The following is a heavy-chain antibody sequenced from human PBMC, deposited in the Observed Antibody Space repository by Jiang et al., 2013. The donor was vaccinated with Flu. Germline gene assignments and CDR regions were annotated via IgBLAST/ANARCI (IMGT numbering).Heavy chain of an antibody. CDR2: IYYSGST. D-gene: IGHD5-24*01. CDR1: GGSISSSSYY. Sequence: GPGLVKPSETLSLTCTVSGGSISSSSYYWGWIRQPPGKGLEWIGSIYYSGSTYYNPSLKSRVTISVDTSKNQFSLKLSSVTAADTAVYYCARHQIGEMATIRRHWVWAFDIWGQGTMVTVSS. CDR3: ARHQIGEMATIRRHWVWAFDI. V-gene: IGHV4-39*07. J-gene: IGHJ3*02.